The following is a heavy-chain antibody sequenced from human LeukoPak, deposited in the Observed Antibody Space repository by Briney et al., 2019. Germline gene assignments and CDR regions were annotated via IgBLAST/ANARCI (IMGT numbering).Heavy chain of an antibody. V-gene: IGHV4-38-2*02. Sequence: SSETLSLTCAVSGYSISSGYYWGWIWQPPGKGLEWIGSIYHSGSTYYNPSLKSRVTISVDTSKNQFSLKLSSVTAADTAVYYCAREKDIVVVPHWNYWGQGTLVTVSS. J-gene: IGHJ4*02. CDR3: AREKDIVVVPHWNY. D-gene: IGHD2-2*01. CDR2: IYHSGST. CDR1: GYSISSGYY.